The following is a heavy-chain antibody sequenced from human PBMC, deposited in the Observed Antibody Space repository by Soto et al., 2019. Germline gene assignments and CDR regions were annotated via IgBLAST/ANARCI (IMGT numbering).Heavy chain of an antibody. CDR3: ARAIKVVDQLKNQYYFDY. CDR1: GFTFSDDY. J-gene: IGHJ4*02. Sequence: GSLRPSCAASGFTFSDDYMSWVRQAPGKGLEWVSYISSSSSYTNYADSVKGRFTISRDNAKNSLYLQMNSLRAEDTAVYYCARAIKVVDQLKNQYYFDYWGQGTLLTVSS. CDR2: ISSSSSYT. V-gene: IGHV3-11*06. D-gene: IGHD2-2*01.